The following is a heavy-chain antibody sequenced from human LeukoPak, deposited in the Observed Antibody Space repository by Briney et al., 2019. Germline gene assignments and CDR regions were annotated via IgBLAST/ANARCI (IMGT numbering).Heavy chain of an antibody. Sequence: ASVKVSCKASGYTFTSYGISWVRQAPGQGLEWMGGIIPIFGTANYAQKFQGRVTITTDESTSTAYMELSSLRSEDTAVYYCARSGEPGYSGSYVLEYWGQGTLVTVSS. CDR3: ARSGEPGYSGSYVLEY. CDR2: IIPIFGTA. J-gene: IGHJ4*02. CDR1: GYTFTSYG. D-gene: IGHD1-26*01. V-gene: IGHV1-69*05.